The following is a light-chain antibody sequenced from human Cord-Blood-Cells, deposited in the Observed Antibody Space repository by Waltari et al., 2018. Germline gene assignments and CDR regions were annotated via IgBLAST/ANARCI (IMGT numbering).Light chain of an antibody. Sequence: EIVLTQSPGTLSLSPGERATLSCRASQSVSSSYLAWYQQKPGQAPRLLIYGASSRATGIPDRVSCSGSGTDFTLTISRLEPEDFAVYYCQQYGSSPQTFGQGTKVEIK. J-gene: IGKJ1*01. CDR2: GAS. CDR3: QQYGSSPQT. V-gene: IGKV3-20*01. CDR1: QSVSSSY.